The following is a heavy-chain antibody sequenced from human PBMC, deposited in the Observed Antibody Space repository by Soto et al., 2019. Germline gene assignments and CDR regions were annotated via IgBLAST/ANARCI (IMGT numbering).Heavy chain of an antibody. D-gene: IGHD2-21*02. CDR3: AREVGYGDFSADLLD. Sequence: VQLMQSGAEVKKPGSSVKVSCKASGGTFSSHSINWVRQAPGQGLEWMGGIITLFGTSNYAQNFQGRVTITADQSTSTAYMELNSLTSDDTAVYDCAREVGYGDFSADLLDWGQGTLVTVSS. CDR1: GGTFSSHS. J-gene: IGHJ4*02. V-gene: IGHV1-69*01. CDR2: IITLFGTS.